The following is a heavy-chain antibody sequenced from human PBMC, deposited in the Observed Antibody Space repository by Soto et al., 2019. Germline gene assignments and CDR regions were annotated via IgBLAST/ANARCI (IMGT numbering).Heavy chain of an antibody. CDR3: ARTYCSGGSCVRSCYYYYGMDV. CDR2: IIPIFGAA. D-gene: IGHD2-15*01. CDR1: GGTFSSYA. J-gene: IGHJ6*02. V-gene: IGHV1-69*12. Sequence: QVQLVQSGAEVKKPGSSVKVSCKASGGTFSSYAISWVRQAPGQGLEWMGGIIPIFGAANYAQKFQGRVTITADESTRVAYMELSSLRSEDTAVYYCARTYCSGGSCVRSCYYYYGMDVWGQGTTVTVSS.